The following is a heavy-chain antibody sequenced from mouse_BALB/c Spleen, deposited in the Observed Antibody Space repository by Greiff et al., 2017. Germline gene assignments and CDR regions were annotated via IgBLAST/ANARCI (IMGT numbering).Heavy chain of an antibody. D-gene: IGHD4-1*01. V-gene: IGHV5-17*02. CDR1: GFTFSSFG. J-gene: IGHJ3*01. CDR2: ISSGSSTI. CDR3: AKPLTGTRGFAY. Sequence: EVQLQQSGGGLVQPGGSRKLSCAASGFTFSSFGMHWVRQAPEKGLEWVAYISSGSSTIYYADTVKGRFTISRDNPKNTLFLQMTSLRSEDTAMYYCAKPLTGTRGFAYWGQGTLVTVSA.